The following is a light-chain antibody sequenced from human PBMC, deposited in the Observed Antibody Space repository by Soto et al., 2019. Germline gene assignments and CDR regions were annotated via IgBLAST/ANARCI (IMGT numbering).Light chain of an antibody. Sequence: IVLTQSPGTLSLSPGERATLSCSASQSVSSSYLAWYKQKPGQAPRLLIYGASSRATGIPDRFSGSGSGTDFTLTISRLEPEDFEVYYCQQYGSSPRTFGQGTKVDIK. V-gene: IGKV3-20*01. CDR1: QSVSSSY. CDR3: QQYGSSPRT. J-gene: IGKJ1*01. CDR2: GAS.